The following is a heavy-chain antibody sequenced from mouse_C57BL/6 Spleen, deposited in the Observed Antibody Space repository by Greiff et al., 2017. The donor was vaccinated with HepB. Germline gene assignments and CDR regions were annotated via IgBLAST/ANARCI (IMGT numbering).Heavy chain of an antibody. CDR2: IHPNSGST. CDR1: GYTFTSYW. J-gene: IGHJ4*01. Sequence: QVQLQQPGAELVKPGASVKLSCKASGYTFTSYWMHWVKQRPGQGLEWIGMIHPNSGSTNYNEKFKSKATLTVDKSSSTAYMKLSSLTSEDSAVYYCARERLRVLDYWGQGTSVTVSS. CDR3: ARERLRVLDY. D-gene: IGHD2-4*01. V-gene: IGHV1-64*01.